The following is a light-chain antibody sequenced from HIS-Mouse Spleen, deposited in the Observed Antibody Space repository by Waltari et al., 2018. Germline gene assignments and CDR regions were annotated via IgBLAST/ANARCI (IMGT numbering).Light chain of an antibody. J-gene: IGKJ5*01. CDR1: QSISSY. CDR2: AAS. Sequence: DIQMTQSPSSLSASVGDRVTITCRASQSISSYLNWYQQKPGKAPKLLIYAASSLQSGVPSRFSGSGSRTDFTLTISSLQPEDFATYYCQQSYSTPTSITFGQGTRLEIK. V-gene: IGKV1-39*01. CDR3: QQSYSTPTSIT.